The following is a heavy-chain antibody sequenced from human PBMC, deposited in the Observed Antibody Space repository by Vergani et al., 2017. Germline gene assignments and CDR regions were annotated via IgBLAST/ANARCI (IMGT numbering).Heavy chain of an antibody. V-gene: IGHV1-46*01. Sequence: QVQLVQSGAEVKKPGASVKVSCKASGYTFTGYYMHWVRQAPGQGLEWMGIINPSGGSTSYAQKFQGRVTMTRNTSISTAYMELSSLRSEDTAVYYCGRGYSYGTLPIDYWGQGTLVTVSS. CDR3: GRGYSYGTLPIDY. J-gene: IGHJ4*02. CDR2: INPSGGST. D-gene: IGHD5-18*01. CDR1: GYTFTGYY.